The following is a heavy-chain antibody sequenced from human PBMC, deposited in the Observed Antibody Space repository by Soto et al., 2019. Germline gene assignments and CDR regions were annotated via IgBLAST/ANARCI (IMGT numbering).Heavy chain of an antibody. V-gene: IGHV3-48*02. CDR1: GFTFSAYA. CDR2: ISSRSDTL. D-gene: IGHD2-15*01. Sequence: GSLRLSCEGSGFTFSAYAMNWVRQAPGKGLEWASYISSRSDTLYYADSVKGRFTISRDNAKNSVYLQVNNLRDEDTAVYYCARDWDIVILSVPIPNYNYGMDVWGQGTTVTVSS. J-gene: IGHJ6*02. CDR3: ARDWDIVILSVPIPNYNYGMDV.